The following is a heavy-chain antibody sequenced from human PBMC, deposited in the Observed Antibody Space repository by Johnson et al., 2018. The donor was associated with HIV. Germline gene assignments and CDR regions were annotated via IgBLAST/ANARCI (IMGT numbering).Heavy chain of an antibody. CDR2: ISFDGSNK. J-gene: IGHJ3*02. Sequence: QVQLVESGGGVVQPGRSLRLSCAASEFTFSSYAIHWVRQAPGKGLEWVAVISFDGSNKYYADSVKGRFTISRDNSKNTVFLQMNSLRTDDTAVYYCARDGYNQKPLDAFDIWGQGTMVTVSS. CDR1: EFTFSSYA. CDR3: ARDGYNQKPLDAFDI. D-gene: IGHD5-24*01. V-gene: IGHV3-30-3*01.